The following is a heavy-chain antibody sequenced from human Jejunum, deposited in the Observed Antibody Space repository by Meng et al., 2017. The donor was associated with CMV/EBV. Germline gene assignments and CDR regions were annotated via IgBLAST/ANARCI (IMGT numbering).Heavy chain of an antibody. CDR3: ARGFSNGYQPFDY. V-gene: IGHV1-69*12. D-gene: IGHD2-2*01. J-gene: IGHJ4*02. CDR1: GGSVNNYA. CDR2: IIPIFRTP. Sequence: VQLLRFGAEVKKPGSSVKVSCTSSGGSVNNYAINWVRQAPGQGLEWMGGIIPIFRTPQYAQKFQGRLTITADGPTGTTFMELSSLTSDDTAIYYCARGFSNGYQPFDYWGQGTLVTVSS.